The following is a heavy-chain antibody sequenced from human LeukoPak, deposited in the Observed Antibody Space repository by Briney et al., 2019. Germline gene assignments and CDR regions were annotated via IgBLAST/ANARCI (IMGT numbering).Heavy chain of an antibody. J-gene: IGHJ4*02. D-gene: IGHD5-24*01. CDR3: AREEMAEFDY. V-gene: IGHV3-23*01. CDR1: GFIFSAYA. CDR2: IGTGGET. Sequence: GGSLRLSCAASGFIFSAYAMSWVRQAPGQGLEWISVIGTGGETHYADSVRGRFTISRSNFKNTLYLQMNSLRAEDTAVYYCAREEMAEFDYWGQGTLVTVSS.